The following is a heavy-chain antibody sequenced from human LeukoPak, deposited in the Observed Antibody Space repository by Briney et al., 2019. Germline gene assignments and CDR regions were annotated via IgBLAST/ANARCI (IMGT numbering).Heavy chain of an antibody. CDR1: GFTVSSNY. J-gene: IGHJ6*03. Sequence: PGGSLRLSCAASGFTVSSNYMSWVRQAPGKGLEWVSVIYSGGSTYYADSVKGRFTISRDNSKNTLYLQMNSLRAEDTAVYYCARRSGRRITISVAGHYYMDVWGKGTTVTVSS. CDR3: ARRSGRRITISVAGHYYMDV. D-gene: IGHD3-3*01. CDR2: IYSGGST. V-gene: IGHV3-66*02.